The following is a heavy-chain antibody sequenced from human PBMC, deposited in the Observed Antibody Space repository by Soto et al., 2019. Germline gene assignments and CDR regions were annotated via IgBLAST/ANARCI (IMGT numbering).Heavy chain of an antibody. J-gene: IGHJ4*02. D-gene: IGHD2-21*02. CDR2: ISSTGSSV. Sequence: PGGYLRLSCTASEFPFSDYYMSWIRRATRKGLEWVSYISSTGSSVYYADSVEGRFSISRDNAKKTLYLQMSSLRADDTAVYYCVYCGGGCYSGRWFDYWGQGTPVTVSS. V-gene: IGHV3-11*04. CDR3: VYCGGGCYSGRWFDY. CDR1: EFPFSDYY.